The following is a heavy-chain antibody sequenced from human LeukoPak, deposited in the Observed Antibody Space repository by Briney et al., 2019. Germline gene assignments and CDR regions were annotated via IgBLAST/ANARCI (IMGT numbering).Heavy chain of an antibody. Sequence: GGSLRLSCAASGFTFSSYAMHWVRQAPGKGLEWVAVISYDGSNKYYADSVKGRFTISRDNSKNTLYLQMNSLRAEDTAVYYCARDGPDYWGQGTLVTVSS. CDR1: GFTFSSYA. J-gene: IGHJ4*02. CDR2: ISYDGSNK. CDR3: ARDGPDY. V-gene: IGHV3-30-3*01.